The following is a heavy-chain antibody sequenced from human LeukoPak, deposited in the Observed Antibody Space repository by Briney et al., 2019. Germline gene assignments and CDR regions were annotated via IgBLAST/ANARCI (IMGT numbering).Heavy chain of an antibody. Sequence: PSQTLSLTCTVSGGSISSGSYYWSWIRQPAGKGLEWIGRIYTSGSTNYNPSLKSRVTMSIDTSKNQFSLKLSSVTAADTAIYYCARDPATWWFDPWGQGTLVTVSS. D-gene: IGHD2-15*01. CDR2: IYTSGST. CDR1: GGSISSGSYY. CDR3: ARDPATWWFDP. V-gene: IGHV4-61*02. J-gene: IGHJ5*02.